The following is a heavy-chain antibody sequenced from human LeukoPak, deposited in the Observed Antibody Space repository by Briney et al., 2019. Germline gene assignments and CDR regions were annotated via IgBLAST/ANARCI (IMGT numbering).Heavy chain of an antibody. Sequence: GGSLRLSCAASGFTFDDYGMSWVRQAPGKGLEWVSGINWNGGSTGYADSVKGRFTISRDNAKNSLYLQMNSLRAEDTAVYYCAKEDYDILTGSFDYWGQGTLVTVSS. D-gene: IGHD3-9*01. CDR1: GFTFDDYG. V-gene: IGHV3-20*04. CDR3: AKEDYDILTGSFDY. J-gene: IGHJ4*02. CDR2: INWNGGST.